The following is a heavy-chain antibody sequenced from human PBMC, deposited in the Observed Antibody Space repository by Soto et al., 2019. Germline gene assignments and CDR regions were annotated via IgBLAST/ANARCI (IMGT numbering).Heavy chain of an antibody. J-gene: IGHJ5*02. D-gene: IGHD3-10*01. V-gene: IGHV1-18*01. CDR3: ARVLRGVVNWFDP. Sequence: HLVQSGPEVKKPGASVTVSCKTSGDTFTNFGLSWVRQAPGQGLEWMGWIATYNSNNNYAQKFQGRLTLTTDPSTITGYMELKSLEYDATAVYYCARVLRGVVNWFDPWGQGTLVTVSS. CDR2: IATYNSNN. CDR1: GDTFTNFG.